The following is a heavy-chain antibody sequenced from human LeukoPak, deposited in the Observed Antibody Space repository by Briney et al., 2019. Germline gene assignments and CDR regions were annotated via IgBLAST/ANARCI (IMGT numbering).Heavy chain of an antibody. J-gene: IGHJ4*02. CDR1: GFTFSSYS. CDR3: ARYYGGNSACDY. Sequence: GGSLRLSCAASGFTFSSYSMKWVRQAPRTGLEWVSYITSSSSSTIYYADSVKGRFTISRDNAKNSLYLQMNSLRAEDTAVYYCARYYGGNSACDYWGQGTLVTVSS. V-gene: IGHV3-48*01. D-gene: IGHD4-23*01. CDR2: ITSSSSSTI.